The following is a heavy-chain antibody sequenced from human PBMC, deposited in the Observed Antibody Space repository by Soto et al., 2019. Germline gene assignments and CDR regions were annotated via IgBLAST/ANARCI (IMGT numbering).Heavy chain of an antibody. V-gene: IGHV3-21*01. Sequence: GGSLRLSCAASGFTFSSYSMNWVRQAPGKGLEWVSSISSSSSYIYYADSVKGRFTISRDNAKNSLYLQMNSLRAEDTAVYYCARATTVVTFKWHYYYYGMDVWGQGTTVTVSS. CDR3: ARATTVVTFKWHYYYYGMDV. J-gene: IGHJ6*02. CDR1: GFTFSSYS. D-gene: IGHD4-17*01. CDR2: ISSSSSYI.